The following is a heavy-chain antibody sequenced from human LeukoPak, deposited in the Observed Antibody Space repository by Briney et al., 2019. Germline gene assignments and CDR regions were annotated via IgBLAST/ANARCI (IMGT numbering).Heavy chain of an antibody. V-gene: IGHV4-39*01. CDR1: GGSISSAGHY. D-gene: IGHD2-8*02. Sequence: SETLSLTCTVSGGSISSAGHYWGWIRQPPGKEMEWIGHIYYTGTNYHNPSLTGRVTLSIDTSNNQFSLRLTSVTAADTALYYCVRRPTEGWTGGVCNGYRNYFDPGGQGTLVTVSS. CDR3: VRRPTEGWTGGVCNGYRNYFDP. J-gene: IGHJ5*01. CDR2: IYYTGTN.